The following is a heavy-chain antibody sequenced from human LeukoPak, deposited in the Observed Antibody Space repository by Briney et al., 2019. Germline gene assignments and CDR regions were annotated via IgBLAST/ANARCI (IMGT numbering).Heavy chain of an antibody. Sequence: GGSLRLSCAPSGLSFSSYTIHWVRQAPGKGLEWVSSISSTSGYIHYADSVKGRFSISRDNAKNLLYLQMNSLRAEDTAVYYCARDRYSSGWYNETDYWGQGTLVTVSS. J-gene: IGHJ4*02. CDR1: GLSFSSYT. CDR3: ARDRYSSGWYNETDY. D-gene: IGHD6-19*01. V-gene: IGHV3-21*01. CDR2: ISSTSGYI.